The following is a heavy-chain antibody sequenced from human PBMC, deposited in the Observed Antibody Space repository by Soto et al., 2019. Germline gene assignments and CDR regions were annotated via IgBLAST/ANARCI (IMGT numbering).Heavy chain of an antibody. CDR3: ARHTQQLGNWFDP. CDR2: IYYSGST. D-gene: IGHD6-13*01. CDR1: GGSISNYY. V-gene: IGHV4-59*08. Sequence: PSETLSLTCTVSGGSISNYYWSWIRQPPGKGLEWIGYIYYSGSTNYNPSLKSRVTISVDTSKNQFSLKLSSVTAADTAVYYCARHTQQLGNWFDPWGQGTLVTVSS. J-gene: IGHJ5*02.